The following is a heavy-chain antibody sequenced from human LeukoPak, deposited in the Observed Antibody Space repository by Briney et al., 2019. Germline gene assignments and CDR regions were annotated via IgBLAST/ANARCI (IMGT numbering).Heavy chain of an antibody. V-gene: IGHV4-59*01. CDR3: ARVRGSDYYGMDV. Sequence: SETLSLTCTVSGGSISSYYWSWIRQPPGKGLEWIGYIYYSGSTNYNPSLKSRVTISVDTSKNQFSLKLSSVTAADTAVYYCARVRGSDYYGMDVWGQGTTVTVSS. J-gene: IGHJ6*02. CDR2: IYYSGST. CDR1: GGSISSYY.